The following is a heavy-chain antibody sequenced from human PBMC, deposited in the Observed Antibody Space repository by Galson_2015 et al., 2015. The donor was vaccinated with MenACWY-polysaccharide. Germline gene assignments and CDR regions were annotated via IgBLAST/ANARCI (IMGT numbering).Heavy chain of an antibody. J-gene: IGHJ6*02. Sequence: SLRLSCAASGFTFNSYGMHWVRQAPGKGLEWVAFIRYDGSKKYYADSVKGRFTISRDNSKNTLFLQMNSLRTEDTAVYYWARGRGYSSSWYYYGMDVWGQRTTVTVSS. CDR1: GFTFNSYG. CDR3: ARGRGYSSSWYYYGMDV. V-gene: IGHV3-30*02. CDR2: IRYDGSKK. D-gene: IGHD6-13*01.